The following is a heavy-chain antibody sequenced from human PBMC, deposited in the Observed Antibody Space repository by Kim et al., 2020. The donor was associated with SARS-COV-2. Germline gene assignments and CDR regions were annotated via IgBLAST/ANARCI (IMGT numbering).Heavy chain of an antibody. D-gene: IGHD3-22*01. CDR2: IWYDGSNK. V-gene: IGHV3-33*01. J-gene: IGHJ4*02. Sequence: GGSLRLSCAASGFTFSSYGMHWVRQAPGKGLEWVAVIWYDGSNKYYADSVKGRFTISRDNSKNTLYLQMNSLRAEDTAVYYCARDYGYYDSSGYLPAWWGQGTLVTVSS. CDR1: GFTFSSYG. CDR3: ARDYGYYDSSGYLPAW.